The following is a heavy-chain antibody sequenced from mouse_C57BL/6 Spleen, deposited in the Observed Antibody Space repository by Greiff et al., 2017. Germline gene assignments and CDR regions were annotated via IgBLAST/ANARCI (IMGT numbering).Heavy chain of an antibody. J-gene: IGHJ4*01. D-gene: IGHD2-3*01. CDR1: GFTFSSYA. Sequence: EVKVVESGEGLVKPGGSLKLSCAASGFTFSSYAMSWVRQTPEKRLEWVAYISSGGDYIYYADTVKGRFTISRDNARNTLYLQMSSLKSEDTAMYYCTRDEGWLLGAMDYWGQGTSVTVSS. V-gene: IGHV5-9-1*02. CDR3: TRDEGWLLGAMDY. CDR2: ISSGGDYI.